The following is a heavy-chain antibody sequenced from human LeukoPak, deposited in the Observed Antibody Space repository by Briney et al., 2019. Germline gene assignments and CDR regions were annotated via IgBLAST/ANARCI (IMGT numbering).Heavy chain of an antibody. CDR3: ARAIEMANFDY. D-gene: IGHD5-24*01. J-gene: IGHJ4*02. Sequence: PGGSLRLSCAASGFTFSSYGIHWVRQAPGRGLEGVALISYDGSNKYYADSVKGRFTISRDNAKNSLYLQMNSLRAEDTAVYYCARAIEMANFDYWGQGTLVTVSS. V-gene: IGHV3-30*03. CDR1: GFTFSSYG. CDR2: ISYDGSNK.